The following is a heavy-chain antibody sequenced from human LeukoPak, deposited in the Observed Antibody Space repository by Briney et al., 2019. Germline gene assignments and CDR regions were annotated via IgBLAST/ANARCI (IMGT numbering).Heavy chain of an antibody. J-gene: IGHJ3*02. CDR2: IYYSGST. Sequence: SETLSLTCTVSGYSISSGYYWGWIRQPPGKGLEWIGYIYYSGSTYYNPSLKSRVTISVDTSKNQFSLKLSSVTAADTAVYYCARKTDDAFDIWGQGTMVTVSS. V-gene: IGHV4-38-2*02. CDR1: GYSISSGYY. CDR3: ARKTDDAFDI.